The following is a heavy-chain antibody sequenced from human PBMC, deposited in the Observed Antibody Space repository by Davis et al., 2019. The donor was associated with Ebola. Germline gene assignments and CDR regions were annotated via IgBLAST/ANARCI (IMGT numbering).Heavy chain of an antibody. CDR2: INSDGSST. J-gene: IGHJ6*02. V-gene: IGHV3-74*01. Sequence: GESLKISCAASGFTFSSYWMHWVRQAPGKGLVWVSRINSDGSSTSYADSVKGRFTISRDSAKNTLYLQMNSLRAEDTAVYYCARDPTIVVVPAAIKLGYYYYGMDVWGQGTTVTVSS. CDR3: ARDPTIVVVPAAIKLGYYYYGMDV. CDR1: GFTFSSYW. D-gene: IGHD2-2*02.